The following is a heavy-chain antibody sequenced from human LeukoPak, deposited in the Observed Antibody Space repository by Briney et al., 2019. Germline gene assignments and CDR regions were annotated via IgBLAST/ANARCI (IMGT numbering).Heavy chain of an antibody. Sequence: PGGSLRLSCVDSGFTFSNYWMSWVRQAPGKGLEWVAVISYDGSNKYYADSVKGRFTISRDNSKNTLYLQMNSLRAEDTAVYYCARDPNTSGYSGYDSPDYWGQGTLVTVSS. D-gene: IGHD5-12*01. V-gene: IGHV3-30-3*01. J-gene: IGHJ4*02. CDR2: ISYDGSNK. CDR1: GFTFSNYW. CDR3: ARDPNTSGYSGYDSPDY.